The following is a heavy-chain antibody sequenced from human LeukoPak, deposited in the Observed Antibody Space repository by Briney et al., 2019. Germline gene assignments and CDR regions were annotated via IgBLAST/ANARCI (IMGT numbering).Heavy chain of an antibody. CDR1: GFTFSSYG. Sequence: GGSPRLSCAASGFTFSSYGMHWVRQAPRKGLEGGAVISYDGSNEYYTDSVKGRFTISRDNSKKTLFLQMNSLTAEDTALYYCAKDQSPKLTGYRSGCRPLDYWGQGALVTVSS. J-gene: IGHJ4*02. V-gene: IGHV3-30*18. CDR3: AKDQSPKLTGYRSGCRPLDY. D-gene: IGHD6-19*01. CDR2: ISYDGSNE.